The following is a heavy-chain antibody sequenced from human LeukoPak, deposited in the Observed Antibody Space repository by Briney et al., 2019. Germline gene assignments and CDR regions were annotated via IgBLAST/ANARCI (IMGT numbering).Heavy chain of an antibody. V-gene: IGHV3-11*04. CDR3: ARSYPKKGGHQASSPTDY. CDR2: ISSSGSTI. CDR1: GFTFSDFY. J-gene: IGHJ4*02. D-gene: IGHD6-13*01. Sequence: PGGSLTLSCAASGFTFSDFYMSWLRQAPGKGRVWVSYISSSGSTIYYADSVKGRFTISRDNAKNSLYLQMNSLRAEDTAVYYCARSYPKKGGHQASSPTDYWGQGTLVTVSS.